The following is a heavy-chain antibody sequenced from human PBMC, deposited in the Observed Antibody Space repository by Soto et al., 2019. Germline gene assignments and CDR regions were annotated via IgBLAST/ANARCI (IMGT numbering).Heavy chain of an antibody. V-gene: IGHV3-23*01. Sequence: EVQLLESGGGLVQPGGSLRLSCAASGYSFSTYAMSWVRQAPGKGLEWVSGISAGGGSPFIADSVKGRFIISRDNAKDHLYLQMNSLTGEDTAIYYCVKHAEYQLVSWFDPWGQGTLVTVSS. D-gene: IGHD6-6*01. CDR1: GYSFSTYA. CDR3: VKHAEYQLVSWFDP. CDR2: ISAGGGSP. J-gene: IGHJ5*02.